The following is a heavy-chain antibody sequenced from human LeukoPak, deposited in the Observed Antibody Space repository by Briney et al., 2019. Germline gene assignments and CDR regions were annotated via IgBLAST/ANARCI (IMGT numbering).Heavy chain of an antibody. Sequence: GGSLRLSCAASGFTFSSYGMHWVRQAPGKGLEWVPGSASGGATYYADSVKGRFTISRDNSKNTLYLQMNSLKAEDAALYYCAKGNYGEKIDYWGPGTLVTVSS. V-gene: IGHV3-23*01. D-gene: IGHD4-17*01. J-gene: IGHJ4*02. CDR1: GFTFSSYG. CDR2: SASGGAT. CDR3: AKGNYGEKIDY.